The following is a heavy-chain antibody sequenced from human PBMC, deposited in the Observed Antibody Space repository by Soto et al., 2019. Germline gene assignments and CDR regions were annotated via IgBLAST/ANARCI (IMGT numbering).Heavy chain of an antibody. Sequence: EVQLVESGGGLVKPGGSLRLSCAASGFNFNSYTINWVRQAPGKRLEWLSSISSSGYIFSTDSVRGRFTISRDNATNSVYLQINSLRAEDTAVYFCARDCSGGSCYPGMDVWGQGTTVTVSS. D-gene: IGHD2-15*01. CDR2: ISSSGYI. CDR3: ARDCSGGSCYPGMDV. CDR1: GFNFNSYT. V-gene: IGHV3-21*01. J-gene: IGHJ6*02.